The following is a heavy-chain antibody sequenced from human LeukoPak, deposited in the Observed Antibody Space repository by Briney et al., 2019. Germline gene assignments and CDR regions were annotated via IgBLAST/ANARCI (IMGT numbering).Heavy chain of an antibody. CDR1: GFTFSSYA. V-gene: IGHV3-23*01. CDR2: ISGSGGNT. D-gene: IGHD3-22*01. J-gene: IGHJ1*01. CDR3: AKDQSYDSSGYYQKGSEYFQH. Sequence: SGGSLRLSCAASGFTFSSYAMRWVRQAPGKGLEWVSAISGSGGNTYYADSVKGRFTICRDNSKNTLYLQMNSLRAEDTAVYYCAKDQSYDSSGYYQKGSEYFQHWGQGTLVTVSS.